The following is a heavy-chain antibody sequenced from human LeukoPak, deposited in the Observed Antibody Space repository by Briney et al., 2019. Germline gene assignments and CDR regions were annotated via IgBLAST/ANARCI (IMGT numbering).Heavy chain of an antibody. CDR1: GFTFSDYY. Sequence: GGSLRLSCAASGFTFSDYYMSWIRQAPGKGLEWVSAISGSGGSTYYADSVKGRFTISRDNAKSSLYLQMNSLRAEDTALYYCARARIAAALDAFDIWGQGTMVTVSS. J-gene: IGHJ3*02. V-gene: IGHV3-11*01. CDR3: ARARIAAALDAFDI. CDR2: ISGSGGST. D-gene: IGHD6-13*01.